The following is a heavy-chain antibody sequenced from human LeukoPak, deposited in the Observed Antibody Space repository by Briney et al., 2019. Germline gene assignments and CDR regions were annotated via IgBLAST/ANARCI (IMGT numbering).Heavy chain of an antibody. CDR1: GGSFSGYY. Sequence: PSETLSLTCAVYGGSFSGYYWSWIRQPPGKGLEWIGEINHSGSTNYNPSLKSRVTISVDTSKNQFSLKLSSVTAADTAVYYCARGPPGRPFDYWGQGTLVTVSS. J-gene: IGHJ4*02. CDR3: ARGPPGRPFDY. V-gene: IGHV4-34*01. D-gene: IGHD6-25*01. CDR2: INHSGST.